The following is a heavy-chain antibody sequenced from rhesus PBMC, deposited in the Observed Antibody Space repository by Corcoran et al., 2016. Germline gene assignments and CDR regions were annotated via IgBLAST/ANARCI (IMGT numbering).Heavy chain of an antibody. J-gene: IGHJ5-2*02. CDR3: AKLVIEGDV. V-gene: IGHV4-73*01. D-gene: IGHD4-17*01. CDR1: GGSISGYY. CDR2: IDGNSANT. Sequence: QVKLQQWGEGLVKPSETLSLTCAVYGGSISGYYWCWIRQPPGKGLEWIGNIDGNSANTNYNPSLKNRVTISKDMSKNQFSLKLSSVTAADTAMYYCAKLVIEGDVWGRGVLVIVSS.